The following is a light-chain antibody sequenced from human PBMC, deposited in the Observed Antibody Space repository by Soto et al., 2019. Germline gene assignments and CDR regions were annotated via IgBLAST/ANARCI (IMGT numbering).Light chain of an antibody. CDR1: QSVSSSY. CDR2: AAS. CDR3: QQYGSAPYT. V-gene: IGKV3-20*01. Sequence: DIVLTQSPGTLSLSPGEGATLSCRASQSVSSSYLAWYQQKPGQAPRLLIFAASSRATGIPDRFSGSGSGTDFTLTISRLEPEDFAVYYCQQYGSAPYTFGQGTKLEIK. J-gene: IGKJ2*01.